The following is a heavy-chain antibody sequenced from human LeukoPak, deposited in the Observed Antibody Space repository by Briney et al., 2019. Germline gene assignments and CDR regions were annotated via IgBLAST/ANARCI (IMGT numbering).Heavy chain of an antibody. J-gene: IGHJ5*02. D-gene: IGHD3-10*01. CDR2: INPSGGST. CDR3: ARAEGNYYGSGSYDGWFDP. V-gene: IGHV1-46*01. CDR1: GYTFTSYY. Sequence: ASVKVSCKASGYTFTSYYMHWVRQAPGQGLEWMGIINPSGGSTSYAQKFQGRVTMTRDMSTSTVYMELSSLRSEDTAVYYCARAEGNYYGSGSYDGWFDPWGQGTLVTVSS.